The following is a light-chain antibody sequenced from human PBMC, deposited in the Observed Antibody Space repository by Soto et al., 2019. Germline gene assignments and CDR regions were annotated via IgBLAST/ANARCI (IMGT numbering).Light chain of an antibody. CDR1: QNVSNK. CDR2: DAS. V-gene: IGKV3-15*01. CDR3: LQYNNWPPFT. Sequence: EIAMTQSPATLSVSPGEGATLSCRASQNVSNKLAWYQQKPGQPPRLLIYDASTRATGIPARFSGSGSGTEFNLTINSLQSEDVAVYYCLQYNNWPPFTFGPGTKVDIK. J-gene: IGKJ3*01.